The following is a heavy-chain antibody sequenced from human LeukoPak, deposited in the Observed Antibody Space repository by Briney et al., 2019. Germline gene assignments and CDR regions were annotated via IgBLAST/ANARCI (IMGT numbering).Heavy chain of an antibody. Sequence: ASVKVSCMASGYTFTGYYMHWVRQAPGQGLEWMGWINPNSGGTNYAQKFQGRVTMTRDTSISTAYMELSRLRSDDTAVYYCARDSEAAAGTGGYYFDYWGQGTLVTVSS. D-gene: IGHD6-13*01. CDR2: INPNSGGT. CDR1: GYTFTGYY. J-gene: IGHJ4*02. CDR3: ARDSEAAAGTGGYYFDY. V-gene: IGHV1-2*02.